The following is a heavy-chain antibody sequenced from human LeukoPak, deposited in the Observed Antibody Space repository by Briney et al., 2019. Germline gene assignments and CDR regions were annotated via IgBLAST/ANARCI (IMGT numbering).Heavy chain of an antibody. Sequence: GGSLRLSCAASGFTFSSYAMSWVRQAPGEGLEWVSAISGSGGSTYYADSVKGRFTISRDNSKNTLYLQMNSLRAEDTAVYYCAKVGSEGYYFDYWGQGTLVTVSS. CDR1: GFTFSSYA. CDR3: AKVGSEGYYFDY. J-gene: IGHJ4*02. CDR2: ISGSGGST. V-gene: IGHV3-23*01.